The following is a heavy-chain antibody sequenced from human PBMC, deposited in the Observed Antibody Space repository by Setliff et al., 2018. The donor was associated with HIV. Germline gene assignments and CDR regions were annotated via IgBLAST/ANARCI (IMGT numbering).Heavy chain of an antibody. CDR1: GYTFTSYG. CDR2: ISAYNGNT. V-gene: IGHV1-18*01. D-gene: IGHD2-15*01. CDR3: ASGGDSRVVVVAAILYYFDY. J-gene: IGHJ4*02. Sequence: ASVKVSCKASGYTFTSYGISWVRQAPGQGLEWMGWISAYNGNTNYAQKLQGRVTITRDTSASTAYVELSSLRSEDTAVYYCASGGDSRVVVVAAILYYFDYWGQGTLVTVS.